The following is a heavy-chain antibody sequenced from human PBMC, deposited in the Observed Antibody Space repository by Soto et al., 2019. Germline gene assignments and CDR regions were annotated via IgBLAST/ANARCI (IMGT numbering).Heavy chain of an antibody. Sequence: SQTLSLTCAISGDSVFSRTAAWNWIRQSPSRGLGWLGRTYYRSKWYNDYAVSVKSRITINPDTYKHQFSLQLNSVTPEDTAVYYCARDRSGSGWFKAFDIWGHGTMVTVSS. CDR3: ARDRSGSGWFKAFDI. V-gene: IGHV6-1*01. D-gene: IGHD6-19*01. CDR2: TYYRSKWYN. J-gene: IGHJ3*02. CDR1: GDSVFSRTAA.